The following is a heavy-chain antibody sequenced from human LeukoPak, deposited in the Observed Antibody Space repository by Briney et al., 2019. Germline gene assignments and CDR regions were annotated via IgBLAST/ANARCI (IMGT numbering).Heavy chain of an antibody. CDR1: GYTFTGYY. V-gene: IGHV1-2*02. D-gene: IGHD6-13*01. CDR2: INPNSGGT. Sequence: ASVKVSCKASGYTFTGYYMHWVRQAPGQGLEWMGWINPNSGGTNYAQKFRGRVTRTRDTPISTAYMELSRLIYDDTAVYYCARVIAAAATDWFDPWGQGTLVTVSS. CDR3: ARVIAAAATDWFDP. J-gene: IGHJ5*02.